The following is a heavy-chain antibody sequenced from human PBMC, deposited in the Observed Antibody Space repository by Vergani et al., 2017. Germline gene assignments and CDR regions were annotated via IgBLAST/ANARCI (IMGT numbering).Heavy chain of an antibody. D-gene: IGHD5-24*01. CDR3: AKSPEIDQTPNLDY. CDR2: ISGSGCST. Sequence: EVQLLESGGGLVQPGGSLRLSCAASGFTFSSYAMSWVRQAPGKGLEWVSAISGSGCSTYYADSVKGRFTISRDNSKNTLYLQMNSLRAEDTAVYYCAKSPEIDQTPNLDYWGQGTLVTVSS. V-gene: IGHV3-23*01. CDR1: GFTFSSYA. J-gene: IGHJ4*02.